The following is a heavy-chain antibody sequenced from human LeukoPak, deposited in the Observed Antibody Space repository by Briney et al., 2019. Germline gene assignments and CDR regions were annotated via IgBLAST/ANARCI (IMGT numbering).Heavy chain of an antibody. V-gene: IGHV1-2*02. D-gene: IGHD3-3*01. J-gene: IGHJ3*01. CDR3: ARGMFGSSESFDV. Sequence: AAVTVSFQASVYTFLSHYIHWLRQAPCQGLEYMGWINSTAGDTRFAEKSKGRVTLTRDTSTNTVYMEQTELTLADTAVYYCARGMFGSSESFDVWGQGAMVGVSS. CDR2: INSTAGDT. CDR1: VYTFLSHY.